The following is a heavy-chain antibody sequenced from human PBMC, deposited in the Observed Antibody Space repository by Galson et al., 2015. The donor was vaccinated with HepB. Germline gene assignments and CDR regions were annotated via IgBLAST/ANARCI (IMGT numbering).Heavy chain of an antibody. CDR3: ARDAGLWSGYLVYYFDY. Sequence: SVKVSCKASGYTFTSYYMHWVRQAPGQGLEWMGIINPSGGSTSYAQKFQGRVTMTRDTSTSTVYMELSSLRSEDTAVYYCARDAGLWSGYLVYYFDYWGQGTLVTVSS. D-gene: IGHD3-3*01. CDR1: GYTFTSYY. CDR2: INPSGGST. V-gene: IGHV1-46*01. J-gene: IGHJ4*02.